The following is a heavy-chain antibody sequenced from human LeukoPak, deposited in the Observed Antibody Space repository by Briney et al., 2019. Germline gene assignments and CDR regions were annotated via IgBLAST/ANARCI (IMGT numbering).Heavy chain of an antibody. Sequence: PSETLSLTCTVSGGSISSSSYYWGWIRQPPGKGLEWIGNIYHDGNTYYNPSLKSRVTISVDTSKNQFSLKLSSVTAADTAVYYCARHEIYCGGDCYKNWFDPWGQGTLVTVSS. V-gene: IGHV4-39*01. CDR2: IYHDGNT. J-gene: IGHJ5*02. CDR3: ARHEIYCGGDCYKNWFDP. CDR1: GGSISSSSYY. D-gene: IGHD2-21*02.